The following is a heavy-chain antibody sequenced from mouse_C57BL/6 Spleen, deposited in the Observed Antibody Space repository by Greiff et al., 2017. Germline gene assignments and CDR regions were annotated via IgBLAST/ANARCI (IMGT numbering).Heavy chain of an antibody. CDR1: GYTFTDYN. Sequence: VQLQQSGPELVKPGASVTMSCKASGYTFTDYNMHWVKQSHGKSLEWIGYINPNNGGTSYNQKFKGKATLTVNKSSSTAYMELRSLTAEDSAVYYSARAYYSNYGDFDDWGQGTTLTVSS. CDR3: ARAYYSNYGDFDD. D-gene: IGHD2-5*01. CDR2: INPNNGGT. J-gene: IGHJ2*01. V-gene: IGHV1-22*01.